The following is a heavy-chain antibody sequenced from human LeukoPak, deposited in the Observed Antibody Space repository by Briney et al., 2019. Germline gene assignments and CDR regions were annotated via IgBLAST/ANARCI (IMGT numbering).Heavy chain of an antibody. CDR2: ISSSSSYI. J-gene: IGHJ6*04. Sequence: GGSLRLSCAASGFTFSSYSMNWVRQAPGKGLEWVSSISSSSSYIYYEDSVKGRFTISRDNAKNSLYLQMNSLRAEDTAVYYCARAFIAAAGADVWGKGTTVTVSS. CDR1: GFTFSSYS. V-gene: IGHV3-21*01. CDR3: ARAFIAAAGADV. D-gene: IGHD6-13*01.